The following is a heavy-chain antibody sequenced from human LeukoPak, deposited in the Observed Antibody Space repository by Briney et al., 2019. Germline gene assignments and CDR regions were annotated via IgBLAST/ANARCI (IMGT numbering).Heavy chain of an antibody. V-gene: IGHV4-4*09. CDR3: AKHDRTWHGYNSGLGY. CDR1: GRSISSYY. Sequence: SETLSLTCTVSGRSISSYYWSWIRQPPGRGLEWLGYMYTSGSTNYNPSLKSRVTISVDTPKNQFSLKLNSMTAADTAVYYCAKHDRTWHGYNSGLGYWGQGTLVTVSS. J-gene: IGHJ4*02. CDR2: MYTSGST. D-gene: IGHD5-24*01.